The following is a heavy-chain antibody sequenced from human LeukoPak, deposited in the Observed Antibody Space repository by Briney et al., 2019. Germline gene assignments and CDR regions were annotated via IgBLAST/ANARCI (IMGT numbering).Heavy chain of an antibody. CDR2: MNPNSGNT. V-gene: IGHV1-8*01. CDR1: GYTFTSYD. Sequence: ASVKVSCKASGYTFTSYDINWVRPATGQGLEWMGWMNPNSGNTGNAQKFQGRVTMTRNTSISTAHMELSSLRSEDTAVYYCAKGEDDIDPWGQGTLVTISS. J-gene: IGHJ5*02. CDR3: AKGEDDIDP. D-gene: IGHD3-9*01.